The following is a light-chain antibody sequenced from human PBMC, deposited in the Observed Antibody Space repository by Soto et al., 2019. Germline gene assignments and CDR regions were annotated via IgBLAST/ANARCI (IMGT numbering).Light chain of an antibody. CDR3: QQRNT. J-gene: IGKJ5*01. V-gene: IGKV3-11*01. CDR1: QSVSTY. Sequence: VWRQSPVTLSLSPGDRVTLSCRASQSVSTYLAWSRQTPGQAPRLLIYDTSNRATGVPPRFSGSRSGTDFTLTISSVEHEDFAVFYCQQRNTFGQGTRLKIK. CDR2: DTS.